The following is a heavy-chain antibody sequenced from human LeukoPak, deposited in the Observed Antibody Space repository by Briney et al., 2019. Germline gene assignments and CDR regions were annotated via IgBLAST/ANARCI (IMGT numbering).Heavy chain of an antibody. CDR3: AKGYRTSSPTTGWLDP. J-gene: IGHJ5*02. V-gene: IGHV1-3*01. Sequence: ASVKVSCKASGYTFTSYAMHWVRQAPGQRLEWMGWINAGNGNTKYSQKFQGRVTITRNTSISTAYMELSSLRSEDTAVYYCAKGYRTSSPTTGWLDPWGQGTLVTVSS. D-gene: IGHD6-6*01. CDR1: GYTFTSYA. CDR2: INAGNGNT.